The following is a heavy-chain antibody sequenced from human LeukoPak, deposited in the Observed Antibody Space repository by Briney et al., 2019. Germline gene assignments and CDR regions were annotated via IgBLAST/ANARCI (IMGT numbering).Heavy chain of an antibody. V-gene: IGHV3-23*01. CDR3: ARDLDSGGSSSFDY. J-gene: IGHJ4*02. CDR1: GCTFSSYA. CDR2: ISGSGGST. Sequence: GGALRVSCAASGCTFSSYAMNWVRQAPGKGLEWVSAISGSGGSTYYADSVKGRFTISRDNSKNTLYLQMNSLRAEDTAVYYCARDLDSGGSSSFDYWGQGTLVTVSS. D-gene: IGHD3-22*01.